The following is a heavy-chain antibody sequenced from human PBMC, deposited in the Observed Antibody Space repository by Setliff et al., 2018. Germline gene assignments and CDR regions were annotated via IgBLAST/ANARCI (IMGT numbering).Heavy chain of an antibody. J-gene: IGHJ6*03. D-gene: IGHD1-26*01. CDR3: ARVKVIVGATPRTYYMDV. Sequence: ASVKVSCKVSGYTLTELSRHWVRQAPGKGLEWMGGFDPEDGETIYAQKFQGRVTMTEDTSTDTAYMELSSLRSEDTAVYYCARVKVIVGATPRTYYMDVWGKGTTVTVSS. V-gene: IGHV1-24*01. CDR1: GYTLTELS. CDR2: FDPEDGET.